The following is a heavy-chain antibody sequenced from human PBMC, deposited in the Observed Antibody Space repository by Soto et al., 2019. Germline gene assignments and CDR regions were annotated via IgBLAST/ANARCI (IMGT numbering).Heavy chain of an antibody. CDR3: AKRAYSSGWSHFDY. CDR1: GFIFSDYA. Sequence: GGSLRLSCAASGFIFSDYAMCWVRQAPGKGLDWVSTISSTGGSTYYADSVKGRFTISRDNSKNTLYLQMNTLRAEDTAVYYCAKRAYSSGWSHFDYWGQGTLVTVSS. CDR2: ISSTGGST. J-gene: IGHJ4*02. D-gene: IGHD6-19*01. V-gene: IGHV3-23*01.